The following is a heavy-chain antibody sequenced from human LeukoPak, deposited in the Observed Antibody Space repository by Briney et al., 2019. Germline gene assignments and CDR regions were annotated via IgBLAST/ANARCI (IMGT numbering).Heavy chain of an antibody. Sequence: SETLSLTCNVSGGSVTSKSYYWGWIRQSPDKRLEWIGNTHQGGKTYSNPSLKTRVTVSADASETHFSLRLTSVTAADTAVYYCARLPRIPLFGVAFKFGWTDSWGQGILVTVSS. CDR2: THQGGKT. CDR1: GGSVTSKSYY. V-gene: IGHV4-39*02. D-gene: IGHD3-3*01. CDR3: ARLPRIPLFGVAFKFGWTDS. J-gene: IGHJ5*01.